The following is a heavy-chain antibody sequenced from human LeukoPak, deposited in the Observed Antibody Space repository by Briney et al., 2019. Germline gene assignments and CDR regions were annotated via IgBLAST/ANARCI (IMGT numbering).Heavy chain of an antibody. CDR3: ARDIRSSTWYNPFDY. CDR1: GFTFDDYA. V-gene: IGHV3-9*01. D-gene: IGHD6-13*01. J-gene: IGHJ4*02. CDR2: ISWNSGGI. Sequence: PGRSLRLSCAASGFTFDDYAMHWVRQAPGKGLEWVSGISWNSGGIGYADSVEGRFTISRDNAKNTLYLQMNSLRADDTAVYYCARDIRSSTWYNPFDYWGQGTLVTVSS.